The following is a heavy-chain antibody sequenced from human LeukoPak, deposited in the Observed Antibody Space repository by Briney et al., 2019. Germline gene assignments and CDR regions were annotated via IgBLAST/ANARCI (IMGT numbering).Heavy chain of an antibody. CDR1: GFTFSSYS. CDR3: ARETGVATINPIGL. CDR2: ISSSSSTI. J-gene: IGHJ4*02. V-gene: IGHV3-48*01. Sequence: GGSLRLSCAASGFTFSSYSMNWVRQAPGKGLEWVSYISSSSSTIYYADSVKGRFTISRDNAKNSLYLQMNGLRAEDTAVYYCARETGVATINPIGLWGQGTLVTVSS. D-gene: IGHD5-12*01.